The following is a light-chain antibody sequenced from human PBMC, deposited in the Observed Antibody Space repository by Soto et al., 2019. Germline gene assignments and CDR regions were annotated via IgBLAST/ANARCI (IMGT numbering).Light chain of an antibody. Sequence: EIVLTQSPGTLSLSPGERATLSCRASQSFRSTYLAWYQQKPGQAPRLLIYAASSRATGIPDRFSGSASGTDFTPTISSLEPEDFAVYYCQQYGHSPFFGGGTKVEIK. CDR2: AAS. V-gene: IGKV3-20*01. J-gene: IGKJ4*01. CDR1: QSFRSTY. CDR3: QQYGHSPF.